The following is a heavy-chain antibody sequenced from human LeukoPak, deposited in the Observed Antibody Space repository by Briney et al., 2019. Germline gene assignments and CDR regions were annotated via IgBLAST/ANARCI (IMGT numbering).Heavy chain of an antibody. Sequence: PGGSLRLSCVDSGFIFRDYGMHWVRQGPGKGLEWVAHISYDGNNQHYVDSVKGRFTISRDNSKNTLYLQMNSLRAEDTAVYYCARDFRIAVAGSFDYWGQGTLVTVSS. D-gene: IGHD6-19*01. CDR2: ISYDGNNQ. V-gene: IGHV3-30*03. CDR1: GFIFRDYG. J-gene: IGHJ4*02. CDR3: ARDFRIAVAGSFDY.